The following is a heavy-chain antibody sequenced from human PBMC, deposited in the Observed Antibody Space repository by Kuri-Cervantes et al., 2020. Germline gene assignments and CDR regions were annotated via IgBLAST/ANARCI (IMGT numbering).Heavy chain of an antibody. CDR2: IYYSGTI. CDR1: GGSFSGYY. CDR3: ARGGWSFDL. J-gene: IGHJ2*01. Sequence: SETLSLTCAVYGGSFSGYYWSWIRQPPGKGMEWIAYIYYSGTINYNASLNSRVTISVDTSKNQFSLKLSSGTVADTAVSYFARGGWSFDLWGRGTLITVSS. V-gene: IGHV4-59*01.